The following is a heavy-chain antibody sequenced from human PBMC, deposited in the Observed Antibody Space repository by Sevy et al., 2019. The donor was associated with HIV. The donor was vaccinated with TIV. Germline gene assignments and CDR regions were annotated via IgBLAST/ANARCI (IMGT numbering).Heavy chain of an antibody. CDR1: GYTFTAHY. J-gene: IGHJ6*03. D-gene: IGHD3-22*01. Sequence: ASVKVSCKTSGYTFTAHYMYWVRQAPGQGLEWMGWINPNNGATKYAQKFRGRVTMTRDTSTSTVYMELSSLNSDDTAVYYCIRDLCDNSGSSVCQPYDYYYMDVWGAGTTVTVSS. V-gene: IGHV1-2*02. CDR3: IRDLCDNSGSSVCQPYDYYYMDV. CDR2: INPNNGAT.